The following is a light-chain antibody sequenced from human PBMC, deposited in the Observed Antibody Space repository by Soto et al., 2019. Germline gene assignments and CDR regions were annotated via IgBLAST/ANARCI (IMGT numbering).Light chain of an antibody. CDR3: SSYTGSSTYVV. Sequence: ALTQPASVSGSPGQSITISCTGTSSDVGGYNYVSWYQQHPGKAPKLMIYDVSNRPSGVSNRFSGSKSANTASLTISGLQAEDEADYYCSSYTGSSTYVVFGGGTKLTVL. CDR2: DVS. J-gene: IGLJ2*01. CDR1: SSDVGGYNY. V-gene: IGLV2-14*01.